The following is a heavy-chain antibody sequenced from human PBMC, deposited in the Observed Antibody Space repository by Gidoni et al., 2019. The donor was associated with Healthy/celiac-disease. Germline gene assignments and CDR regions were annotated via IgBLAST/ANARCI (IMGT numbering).Heavy chain of an antibody. CDR3: AKGSDSSGYYFDY. CDR2: ISGSGGST. D-gene: IGHD3-22*01. Sequence: EVQLVESGGGLVQPGGSLRLSCSASGFTFSSYAMSWVRQAPGKGLAWVSAISGSGGSTYYADSVKGRFTISRDNSKNTLYLQMNSLRAEDTAVYYCAKGSDSSGYYFDYWGQGTLVTVSS. V-gene: IGHV3-23*04. CDR1: GFTFSSYA. J-gene: IGHJ4*02.